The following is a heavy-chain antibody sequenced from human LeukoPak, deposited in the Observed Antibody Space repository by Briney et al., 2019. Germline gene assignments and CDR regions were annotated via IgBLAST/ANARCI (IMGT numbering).Heavy chain of an antibody. V-gene: IGHV3-30*02. CDR2: IRYDGNNK. J-gene: IGHJ4*02. CDR1: GFTFSSYG. Sequence: GGSLRLSCAASGFTFSSYGMHWVRQAPGKGLEWVAFIRYDGNNKNYAESVKGRFTISRDNSKNTLYLQMNSLRAEDTAVYYCAKDGSHFWSGYSYFDYWGQGTLVTVSS. D-gene: IGHD3-3*02. CDR3: AKDGSHFWSGYSYFDY.